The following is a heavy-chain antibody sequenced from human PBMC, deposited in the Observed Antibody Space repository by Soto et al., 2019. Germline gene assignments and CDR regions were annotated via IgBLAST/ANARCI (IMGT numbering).Heavy chain of an antibody. V-gene: IGHV3-7*01. CDR3: ARDYSAHYYDSSGYQNWFDP. CDR2: IKQDGSEK. J-gene: IGHJ5*02. D-gene: IGHD3-22*01. CDR1: GFTFSSYW. Sequence: GGSLRLSCAASGFTFSSYWMSWVRQAPGKGLEWVANIKQDGSEKYYVDSVKGRFTISRDNAKNSLYLQMNSLRAEDTAVYYCARDYSAHYYDSSGYQNWFDPWGQGTLVTVSS.